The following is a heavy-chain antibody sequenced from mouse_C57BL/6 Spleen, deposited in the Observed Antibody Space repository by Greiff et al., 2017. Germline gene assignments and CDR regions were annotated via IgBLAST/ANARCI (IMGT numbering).Heavy chain of an antibody. CDR3: ARSGLLGYYYAMDY. CDR2: INPSSGYT. Sequence: GDEVAKPGASGKLSCKASGYTFTSYGMKWVKQRPGQGLEWIGYINPSSGYTKYNQKFKDKATLTADKSSSTAYMQLRSLTYEDSAVYYCARSGLLGYYYAMDYWGQGTSVTFSS. V-gene: IGHV1-7*01. CDR1: GYTFTSYG. J-gene: IGHJ4*01. D-gene: IGHD2-4*01.